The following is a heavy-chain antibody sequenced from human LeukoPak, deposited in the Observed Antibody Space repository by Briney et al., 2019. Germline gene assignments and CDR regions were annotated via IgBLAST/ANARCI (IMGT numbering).Heavy chain of an antibody. CDR2: INPNSGGT. V-gene: IGHV1-2*02. D-gene: IGHD4-17*01. Sequence: ASVKVSCKASGYTFTSYGISWVRQAPGQGLEWMGWINPNSGGTNYAQKFQGRVTMTRDTSISTAYMELSRLRSDDTAVYYCARDRDDYGDYGYWGQGTLVTVSS. CDR3: ARDRDDYGDYGY. J-gene: IGHJ4*02. CDR1: GYTFTSYG.